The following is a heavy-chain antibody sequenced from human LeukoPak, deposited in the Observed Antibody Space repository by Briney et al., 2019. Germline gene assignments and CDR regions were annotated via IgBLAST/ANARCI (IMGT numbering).Heavy chain of an antibody. CDR2: IYHSGST. Sequence: PSETLSLTCTVSGGSISSYYWSWIRQPPGKGLEWIGYIYHSGSTSYNPSLKSRVTISVDMSKNQFSLKLSSVTAADTAVYYCATNGDVPYYYDSSGYYYLVYWGQGTLVTVSS. CDR1: GGSISSYY. J-gene: IGHJ4*02. V-gene: IGHV4-59*01. CDR3: ATNGDVPYYYDSSGYYYLVY. D-gene: IGHD3-22*01.